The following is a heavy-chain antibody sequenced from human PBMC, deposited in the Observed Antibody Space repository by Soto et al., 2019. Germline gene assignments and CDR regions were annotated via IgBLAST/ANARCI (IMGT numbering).Heavy chain of an antibody. CDR2: INHSGST. Sequence: QVQLQQWGAGLLKPSETLSLTCAVYGGSFSGYYWSWIRQPPGKGLEWIGEINHSGSTNYNPSLKSRVTISVDTSKNQFSLKLSSVTAADTAVYYCARGNGINRSSYYGMDVWGQGTTVTVSS. D-gene: IGHD3-10*01. V-gene: IGHV4-34*01. CDR3: ARGNGINRSSYYGMDV. CDR1: GGSFSGYY. J-gene: IGHJ6*02.